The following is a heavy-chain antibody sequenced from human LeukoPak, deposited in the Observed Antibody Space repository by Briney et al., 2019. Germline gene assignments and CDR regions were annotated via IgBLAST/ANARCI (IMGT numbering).Heavy chain of an antibody. D-gene: IGHD5-12*01. CDR1: GFTFSSYA. Sequence: GGSLRLSCAASGFTFSSYAMHWVRQAPGKGLEWVAVISYDGSNKYYADSVKGRFTISRDNSKNTLYLQMNSLRAEDTAVYYCARDRLRRMDVWGQGTTVTVSS. CDR3: ARDRLRRMDV. J-gene: IGHJ6*02. V-gene: IGHV3-30*14. CDR2: ISYDGSNK.